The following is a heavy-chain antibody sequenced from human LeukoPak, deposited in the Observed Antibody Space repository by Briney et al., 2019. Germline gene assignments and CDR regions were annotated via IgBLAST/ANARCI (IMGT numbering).Heavy chain of an antibody. J-gene: IGHJ4*02. CDR2: IYYSGST. V-gene: IGHV4-31*03. D-gene: IGHD1-26*01. CDR1: GGSISSGGYY. Sequence: SQTLSLTCTVSGGSISSGGYYWSWLRQHPGKGLEWIGYIYYSGSTYYNPSLKSRVTISVDTSKNQFSLKLSSVTAADTAVYYCARAWELQRRIDYWGQGTLVTVSS. CDR3: ARAWELQRRIDY.